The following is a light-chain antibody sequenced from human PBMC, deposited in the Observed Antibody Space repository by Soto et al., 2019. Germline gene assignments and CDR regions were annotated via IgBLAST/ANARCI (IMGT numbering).Light chain of an antibody. CDR1: QRIRGW. J-gene: IGKJ1*01. CDR3: QQSDSFSLT. V-gene: IGKV1-5*01. Sequence: DIPMTQSPSPLSASLGDTVTITFRSSQRIRGWLAWHQQKPGKAPKLLIYDVSALKSGVPPRFSGSGSGTEFTLPISSLQHEDFAPYYCQQSDSFSLTFGQGTTLAIK. CDR2: DVS.